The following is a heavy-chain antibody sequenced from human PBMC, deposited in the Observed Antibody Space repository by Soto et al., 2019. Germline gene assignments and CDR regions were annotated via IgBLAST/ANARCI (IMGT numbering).Heavy chain of an antibody. CDR1: GFTLNNYW. J-gene: IGHJ4*02. V-gene: IGHV3-74*01. CDR3: ARGGSSGLAY. Sequence: EVQLVESGGGLVQPGGSLRLSCAASGFTLNNYWMHWVRQAPGKGLVWVSHINSDESITNYANSVKGRFTISRDIAKNSLFLQLTSLRAEDTAIYYWARGGSSGLAYWGQVTLVTVSS. D-gene: IGHD3-22*01. CDR2: INSDESIT.